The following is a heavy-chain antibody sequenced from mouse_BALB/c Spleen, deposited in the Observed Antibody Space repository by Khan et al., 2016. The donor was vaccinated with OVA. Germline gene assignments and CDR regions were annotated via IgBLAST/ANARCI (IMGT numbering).Heavy chain of an antibody. CDR2: ISSTGST. CDR3: ARSLYYSYGDALDY. CDR1: GYSITSDYA. D-gene: IGHD2-14*01. V-gene: IGHV3-2*02. J-gene: IGHJ4*01. Sequence: EVKLLESGPGLVKPSQSLSLTCTVTGYSITSDYAWNWIRQFPGNTLEWVGYISSTGSTSSNPSLKSRISITRDTSKNQFFLQLRSVTSEDTATYYCARSLYYSYGDALDYWGRGTSVTVSS.